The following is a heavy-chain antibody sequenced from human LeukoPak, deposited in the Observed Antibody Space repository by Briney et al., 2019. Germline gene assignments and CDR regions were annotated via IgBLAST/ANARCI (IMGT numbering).Heavy chain of an antibody. CDR2: INRSGST. V-gene: IGHV4-34*01. Sequence: SETLSLTCAVYGGSFSGYYWSWIRQPPGKGLEWIGEINRSGSTNYNPSLKSRVTISVDTSKNQFSLKLSSVTAADTAVYYCASKYGSGLTVDYWGQGTLVTVSS. CDR1: GGSFSGYY. D-gene: IGHD3-10*01. J-gene: IGHJ4*02. CDR3: ASKYGSGLTVDY.